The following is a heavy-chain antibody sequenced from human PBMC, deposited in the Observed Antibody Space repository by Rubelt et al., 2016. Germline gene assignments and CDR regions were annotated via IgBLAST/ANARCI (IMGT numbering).Heavy chain of an antibody. V-gene: IGHV3-53*01. CDR2: ISGSGGTT. Sequence: EVQLVESGGGLIQPGGSLRLSCAASGFTVSSNYMSWVRQAPGKGLEWVSVISGSGGTTYYADSVKGRFTISRDNSKNTLYLQKNSLRAEDTAVYYCAKAEYTSGWFNWFDPWGQGTLVTVSS. CDR1: GFTVSSNY. D-gene: IGHD6-19*01. J-gene: IGHJ5*02. CDR3: AKAEYTSGWFNWFDP.